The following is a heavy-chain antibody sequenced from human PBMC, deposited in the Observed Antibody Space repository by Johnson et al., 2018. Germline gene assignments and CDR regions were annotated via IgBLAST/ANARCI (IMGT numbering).Heavy chain of an antibody. V-gene: IGHV3-11*04. CDR1: GFSFNDYY. J-gene: IGHJ3*02. Sequence: VQLVETGGGLVKPGGSLRLSCAASGFSFNDYYINWIRQAPGKGLEWVSYISSTGGTPYYADSVKGRFTISRDNAKKSVYLQMNSLRAEDTAVYYWASPFYYDSSAFFIDAFDIWGQGTMVTVSS. D-gene: IGHD3-22*01. CDR2: ISSTGGTP. CDR3: ASPFYYDSSAFFIDAFDI.